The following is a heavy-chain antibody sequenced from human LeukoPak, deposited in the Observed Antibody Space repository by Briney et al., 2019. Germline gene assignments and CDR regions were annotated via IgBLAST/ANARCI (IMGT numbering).Heavy chain of an antibody. V-gene: IGHV1-18*01. CDR2: ISAYNGNT. Sequence: ASVKVSCKASGYTFTSYGISWVRQAPGQGLEWMGWISAYNGNTNYAQKLQGRVTMTTDTSTSTAYMELRSVRSDDTAVYYCARDGYETSEYSSSWDSDWFDPWGQGTLVTVSS. D-gene: IGHD6-13*01. CDR3: ARDGYETSEYSSSWDSDWFDP. CDR1: GYTFTSYG. J-gene: IGHJ5*02.